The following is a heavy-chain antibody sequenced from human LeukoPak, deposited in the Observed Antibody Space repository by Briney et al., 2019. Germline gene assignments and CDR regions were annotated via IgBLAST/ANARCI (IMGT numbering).Heavy chain of an antibody. V-gene: IGHV5-51*01. Sequence: GESLKISCKGSGYSFTSYWIGWVRQMPGKGLEWMGIIYPGDSDTRYSPSFQGQVTISADKSISTAYLQWSSLKASDTAMYYCATIATGYDSSGYYSFDYWGQGTLVTVS. J-gene: IGHJ4*02. CDR3: ATIATGYDSSGYYSFDY. CDR2: IYPGDSDT. D-gene: IGHD3-22*01. CDR1: GYSFTSYW.